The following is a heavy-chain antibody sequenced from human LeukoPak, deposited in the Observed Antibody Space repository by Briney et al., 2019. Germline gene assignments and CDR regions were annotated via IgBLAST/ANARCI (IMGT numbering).Heavy chain of an antibody. D-gene: IGHD3-3*01. CDR1: GFTFSDYY. CDR3: ATSRITIFGVVSGYFDY. J-gene: IGHJ4*02. CDR2: ISSSGSTI. Sequence: GGSLRLSCAASGFTFSDYYMSWIRQAPGKGLEWGSYISSSGSTIYYADSVKGRFTISRDNAKNSLYLQMNSLRAEDTAVYYCATSRITIFGVVSGYFDYWGQGTLVTVSS. V-gene: IGHV3-11*01.